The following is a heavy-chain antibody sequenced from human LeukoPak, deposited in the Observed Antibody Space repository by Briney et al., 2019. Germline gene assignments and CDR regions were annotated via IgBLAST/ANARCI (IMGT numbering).Heavy chain of an antibody. D-gene: IGHD3-3*01. J-gene: IGHJ5*02. CDR3: ARERTCGVVRGEFDP. V-gene: IGHV4-4*07. CDR1: GGSISSYY. CDR2: IYTSGST. Sequence: SETLSLTCTVSGGSISSYYWSWIRQPAGKGLEWIGRIYTSGSTNYNPSLKSRVTMSVDTSKNQFSLKLSCVTAADTAVYYCARERTCGVVRGEFDPWGQGTLVTVSS.